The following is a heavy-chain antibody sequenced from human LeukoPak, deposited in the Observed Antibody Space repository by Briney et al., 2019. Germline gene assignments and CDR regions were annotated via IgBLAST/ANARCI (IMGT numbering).Heavy chain of an antibody. CDR3: ASGMGLGYPFDY. Sequence: ASVTVSCKASGYTFTSYYMHWVRQAPGQGLEWMGIINPSGGSTSYAQTFQGRVTMTRDTSTSTVYMELSSLRSEDTAVYYCASGMGLGYPFDYWGQGTLVTVSS. CDR1: GYTFTSYY. D-gene: IGHD5-18*01. V-gene: IGHV1-46*01. CDR2: INPSGGST. J-gene: IGHJ4*02.